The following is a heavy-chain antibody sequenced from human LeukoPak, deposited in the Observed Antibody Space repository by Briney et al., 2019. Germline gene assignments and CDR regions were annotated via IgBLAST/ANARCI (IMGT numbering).Heavy chain of an antibody. J-gene: IGHJ2*01. D-gene: IGHD6-13*01. CDR3: ARDAAGYAAGPYWYFDL. CDR2: IYGGGST. Sequence: GGSLRLSCAASGFTVSSNYMTWVRQAPGKGLVWVSVIYGGGSTYYADSVKGRFTISRDTPKNTLYLQMNSLRAEDTAVYYCARDAAGYAAGPYWYFDLWGRGTLVTVSS. V-gene: IGHV3-53*01. CDR1: GFTVSSNY.